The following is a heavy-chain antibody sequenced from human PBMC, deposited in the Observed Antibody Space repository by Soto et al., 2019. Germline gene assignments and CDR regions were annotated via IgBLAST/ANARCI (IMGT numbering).Heavy chain of an antibody. CDR3: ARAAATGHPVVPDF. D-gene: IGHD6-13*01. CDR2: IYYTRVT. J-gene: IGHJ4*02. CDR1: GASLSSGDYY. V-gene: IGHV4-31*03. Sequence: PSETLSLTCKFSGASLSSGDYYLNWIRQLPGKGLEWIGYIYYTRVTSYNPSLKSRVTMSVDTSKQQFSLKMNSVTAADTAVYFCARAAATGHPVVPDFWGQGALVTVSS.